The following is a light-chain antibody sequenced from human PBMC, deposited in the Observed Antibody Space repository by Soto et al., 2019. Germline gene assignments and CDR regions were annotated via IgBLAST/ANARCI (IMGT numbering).Light chain of an antibody. CDR1: SSDVGGYKH. J-gene: IGLJ2*01. CDR2: EVN. CDR3: SSYTSISTLV. V-gene: IGLV2-14*01. Sequence: QSVLTQPASVSGSPGQSITISCTGTSSDVGGYKHVSWYQQHPGKAPKVMIYEVNNRPSGVSNRFSGSKSGNTASLTISGLQAEAEADYYCSSYTSISTLVFGGGTKLTVL.